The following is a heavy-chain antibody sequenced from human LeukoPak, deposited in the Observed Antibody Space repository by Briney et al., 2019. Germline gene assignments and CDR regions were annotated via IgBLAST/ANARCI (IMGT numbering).Heavy chain of an antibody. CDR2: IYSGGST. Sequence: GGSLRLSCEASGFSVSSNYMTWVRQAPGKGLEWVSVIYSGGSTYYADSVKGRFIISRDNSKNTVYLQMNSLRAEDTAVYYCVLGGSSGWNYFDYWGQGTLVTVSS. V-gene: IGHV3-53*05. CDR1: GFSVSSNY. D-gene: IGHD6-19*01. J-gene: IGHJ4*02. CDR3: VLGGSSGWNYFDY.